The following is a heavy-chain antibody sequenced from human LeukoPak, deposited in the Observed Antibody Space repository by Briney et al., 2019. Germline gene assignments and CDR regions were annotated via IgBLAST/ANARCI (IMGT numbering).Heavy chain of an antibody. CDR1: GYDFTRYY. D-gene: IGHD3-22*01. CDR2: ISPSSGST. V-gene: IGHV1-46*01. CDR3: ARGSSTAVVILDPYYFDS. Sequence: ASVKVSCKASGYDFTRYYMHWLRQAPGQGLEWMAIISPSSGSTSFAQKFQGRLSMTRDTSTSTVYMELRSLRSEDTAVYYCARGSSTAVVILDPYYFDSWGQGTLVTVSS. J-gene: IGHJ4*02.